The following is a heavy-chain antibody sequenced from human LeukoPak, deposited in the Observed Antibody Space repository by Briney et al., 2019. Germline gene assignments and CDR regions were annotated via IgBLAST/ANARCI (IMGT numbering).Heavy chain of an antibody. CDR3: ARDGPFHSGYSGYDWGDY. Sequence: KPSETLSLTCAVYGGSFSGYYWSWIRQPPGKGLEWIGEINHSGSTNYNPSLKSRVTISVDTSKNQFSLKLSSVTAADTAVYYCARDGPFHSGYSGYDWGDYWGQGTLVTVSS. CDR1: GGSFSGYY. CDR2: INHSGST. D-gene: IGHD5-12*01. V-gene: IGHV4-34*01. J-gene: IGHJ4*02.